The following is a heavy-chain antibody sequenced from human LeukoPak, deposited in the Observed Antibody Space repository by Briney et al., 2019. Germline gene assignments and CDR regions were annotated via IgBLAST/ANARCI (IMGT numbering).Heavy chain of an antibody. J-gene: IGHJ4*02. V-gene: IGHV4-59*01. D-gene: IGHD6-19*01. Sequence: SETLSLTCTVSGGSISSYYWSWIRQPPGKGLEWIGYIYYSGSTNYNPSLKSRVTISVDTSKNRFSLKLSSVTAADTAVYYCARSLPSNSGWYYFDYWGQGTLVTVSS. CDR2: IYYSGST. CDR3: ARSLPSNSGWYYFDY. CDR1: GGSISSYY.